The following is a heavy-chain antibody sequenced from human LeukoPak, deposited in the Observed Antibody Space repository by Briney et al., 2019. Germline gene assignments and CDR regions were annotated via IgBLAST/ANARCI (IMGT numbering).Heavy chain of an antibody. CDR2: IYSGGST. J-gene: IGHJ4*02. CDR1: GFTVSSNY. V-gene: IGHV3-53*01. D-gene: IGHD3-10*01. CDR3: ARTPGGSGNLFDY. Sequence: GGSLRLSCAASGFTVSSNYMSWVRRAPGKGLEWVSVIYSGGSTYYADSVKGRFTISRDNSKNTLFLQMNSLRAEDTAVYYCARTPGGSGNLFDYWGQGTLVTVSS.